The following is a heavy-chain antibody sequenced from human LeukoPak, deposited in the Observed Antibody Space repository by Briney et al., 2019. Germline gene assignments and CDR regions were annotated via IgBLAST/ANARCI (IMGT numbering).Heavy chain of an antibody. V-gene: IGHV4-34*01. CDR2: INHSGST. D-gene: IGHD6-13*01. CDR1: GGSFSGYY. J-gene: IGHJ6*03. CDR3: ARTGYSSSWLPYYYYYYMDV. Sequence: SETLSLICAVYGGSFSGYYWSWIRQPPGKGLEWIGEINHSGSTNYNPSLKSRVTISVDTSKNQFSLKLSSVTAADTAVYYCARTGYSSSWLPYYYYYYMDVWGKWTTVTVSS.